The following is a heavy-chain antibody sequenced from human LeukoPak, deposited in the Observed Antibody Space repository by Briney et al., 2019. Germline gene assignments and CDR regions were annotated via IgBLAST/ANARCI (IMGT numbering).Heavy chain of an antibody. V-gene: IGHV4-59*01. CDR2: IYYSGST. CDR1: GGSISSYY. D-gene: IGHD6-19*01. Sequence: AETLSLTCTVSGGSISSYYWSWIRQPPGKGLEWIGYIYYSGSTNYNPSLTSRVTISVDTSKNQFSLKLSSVTAAHTAVYHCARTYDSGWPKRAYYFDYWGQGTLVTVSS. J-gene: IGHJ4*02. CDR3: ARTYDSGWPKRAYYFDY.